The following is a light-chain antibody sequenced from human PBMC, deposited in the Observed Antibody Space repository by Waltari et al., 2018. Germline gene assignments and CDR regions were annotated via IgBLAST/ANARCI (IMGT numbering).Light chain of an antibody. CDR3: TSYITTRGDWV. V-gene: IGLV2-14*01. CDR2: EVS. Sequence: QSALTQPASVSGSPGQSITISCTGTSSDVGGYNLVSWHQHHPGKAPNLIIYEVSNRPSGVPSRFAGSKSGNTASLTISGLQAEDEADYHCTSYITTRGDWVFGGGTKLTVL. J-gene: IGLJ3*02. CDR1: SSDVGGYNL.